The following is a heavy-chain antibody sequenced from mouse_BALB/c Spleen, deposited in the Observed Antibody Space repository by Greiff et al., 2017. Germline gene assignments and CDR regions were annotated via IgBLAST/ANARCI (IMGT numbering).Heavy chain of an antibody. CDR1: GYTFTSYW. J-gene: IGHJ4*01. D-gene: IGHD4-1*01. Sequence: QVQLKQSGAELVKPGASVKLSCKASGYTFTSYWMHWVKQRPGQGLEWIGEIDPSDSYTNYNQKFKGKATLTVDKSSSTAYMQLSSLTSEDSAVYYCARWAGTRAMDYWGQGTSVTVSS. CDR2: IDPSDSYT. CDR3: ARWAGTRAMDY. V-gene: IGHV1-69*02.